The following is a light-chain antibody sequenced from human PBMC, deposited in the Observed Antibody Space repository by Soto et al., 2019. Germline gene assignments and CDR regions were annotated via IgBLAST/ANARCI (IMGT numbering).Light chain of an antibody. CDR2: DAS. CDR3: QQYDTYPWT. J-gene: IGKJ1*01. Sequence: DIQVTQSPSTLSASVGDRVTITCRASQSISSWLAWYQQKPGKAPKLLIYDASSLESGVPSRFSGSGSGTEFTLTISSLQPDDFATYYCQQYDTYPWTFGQGTKV. V-gene: IGKV1-5*01. CDR1: QSISSW.